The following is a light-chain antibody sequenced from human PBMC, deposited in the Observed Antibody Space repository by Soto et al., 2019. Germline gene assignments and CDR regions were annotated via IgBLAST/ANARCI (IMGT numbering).Light chain of an antibody. V-gene: IGLV2-14*01. J-gene: IGLJ1*01. CDR3: SSYTSSSTPYV. CDR2: DVS. Sequence: QSVLTQPASVSGSPGQSITISCTGTSSDVGGYNYVSWYQQHPGKAPKLMIYDVSNRPSGVSNRFSGSKSGNTASLTISGLQADDEADDYCSSYTSSSTPYVFGTGTKVTVL. CDR1: SSDVGGYNY.